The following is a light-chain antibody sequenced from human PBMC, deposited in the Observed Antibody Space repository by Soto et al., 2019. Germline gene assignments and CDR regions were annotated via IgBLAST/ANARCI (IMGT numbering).Light chain of an antibody. V-gene: IGLV1-44*01. CDR1: SSNIGTNL. CDR2: RDN. Sequence: QSVLTQPPSASGTPGERVTISCSGSSSNIGTNLINWYQQLPGTAPKLLIYRDNQRPSGVPDRFSGSKSGTSASLAISGLQSEDEAEYYCAAWDDSLNAYVFGTGTKVTLL. J-gene: IGLJ1*01. CDR3: AAWDDSLNAYV.